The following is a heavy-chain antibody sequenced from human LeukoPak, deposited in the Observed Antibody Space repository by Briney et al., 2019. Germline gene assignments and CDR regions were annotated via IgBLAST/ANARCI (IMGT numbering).Heavy chain of an antibody. Sequence: SETLSLTCTVSGGSINNYYWSWIRQTAEKGLEWIGRIYTSGNTNYNPSLKSRVTMSVDTSKIQFSLRLTSVNAADTAVYYCAREAPYVFDFWGQGTLVTVSS. CDR1: GGSINNYY. CDR3: AREAPYVFDF. V-gene: IGHV4-4*07. J-gene: IGHJ4*02. CDR2: IYTSGNT. D-gene: IGHD3-16*01.